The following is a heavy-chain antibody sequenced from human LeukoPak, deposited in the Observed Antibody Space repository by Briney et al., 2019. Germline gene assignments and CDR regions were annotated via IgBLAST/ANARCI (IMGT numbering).Heavy chain of an antibody. J-gene: IGHJ4*02. Sequence: ASVKVSCKASGYTFTSYGISWVRQAPRLGLEWVGWISAYNGNTNYEQKFQGRVTMTTDTSTSTAYTELRSLRSGETAVYYCARDLGMVRGVITVWGQGTLVTVSS. CDR3: ARDLGMVRGVITV. V-gene: IGHV1-18*01. CDR1: GYTFTSYG. CDR2: ISAYNGNT. D-gene: IGHD3-10*01.